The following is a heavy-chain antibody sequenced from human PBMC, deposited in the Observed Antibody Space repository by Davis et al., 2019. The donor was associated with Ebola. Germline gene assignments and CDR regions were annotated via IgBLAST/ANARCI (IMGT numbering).Heavy chain of an antibody. CDR3: AYNGGGGWGDWFDP. D-gene: IGHD1-14*01. CDR1: GGSISSSSYY. V-gene: IGHV4-39*07. Sequence: SETLSLTCTVSGGSISSSSYYWGWIRQPPGKGLEWIGSIYYSGSTYYNPSLKSRVTISVDTSKNQFSLNLNSVTAADTAVYYCAYNGGGGWGDWFDPWGQGTLVTVSS. CDR2: IYYSGST. J-gene: IGHJ5*02.